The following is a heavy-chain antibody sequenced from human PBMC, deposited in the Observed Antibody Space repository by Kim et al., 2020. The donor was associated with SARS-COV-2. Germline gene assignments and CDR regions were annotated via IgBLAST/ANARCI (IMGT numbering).Heavy chain of an antibody. CDR1: GFSISDYA. D-gene: IGHD6-25*01. Sequence: GGSLRLSCAASGFSISDYAMSWVRQAPGKGLAWVRGSGGSTFYADSVEGLFIISRDNSKNTLFLQMNSLIAEDTAVYYSVKVAAEHFVPWGPVTLLT. V-gene: IGHV3-23*01. CDR3: VKVAAEHFVP. J-gene: IGHJ5*02. CDR2: RGSGGST.